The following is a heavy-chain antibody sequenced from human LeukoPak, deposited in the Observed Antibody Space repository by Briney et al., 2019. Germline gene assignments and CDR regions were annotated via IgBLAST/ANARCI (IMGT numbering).Heavy chain of an antibody. D-gene: IGHD4-11*01. V-gene: IGHV4-30-4*07. CDR2: IYYSGST. Sequence: SQTLSLTCAVSGGSISSGGYSWSWIRQPPGKGLEWIGYIYYSGSTYYNPSLKSRVTISVDTSKNQFSLKLSSVTAADTAVYYRARNSNYVLYYFDYWGQGTLVTVSS. J-gene: IGHJ4*02. CDR1: GGSISSGGYS. CDR3: ARNSNYVLYYFDY.